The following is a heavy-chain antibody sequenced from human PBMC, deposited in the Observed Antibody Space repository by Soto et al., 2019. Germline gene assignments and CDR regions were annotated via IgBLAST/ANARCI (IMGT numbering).Heavy chain of an antibody. CDR1: GFTVSSNY. V-gene: IGHV3-53*01. CDR3: ARATKGGSGWYGHLDY. D-gene: IGHD6-19*01. Sequence: GGSLRLSCAASGFTVSSNYMSWVRQAPGKGLEWVSVIYSGGSTYYADSVKGRFTISRDNSKNTLYLQMNSLRAEDTAVYYCARATKGGSGWYGHLDYWGQGTLVTVSS. CDR2: IYSGGST. J-gene: IGHJ4*02.